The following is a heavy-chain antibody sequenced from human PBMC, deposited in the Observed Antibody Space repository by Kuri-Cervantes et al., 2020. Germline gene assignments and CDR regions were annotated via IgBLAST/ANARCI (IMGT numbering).Heavy chain of an antibody. Sequence: SETLSLTCAVSGGSISSGGYSWSWIRQPPGKGLEWIGYIYHSGSTNYNPSLKSRVTISVDKSKNQYSLKLSSVAAAGTAVYDCASLNWGYYYYYGMDVWGQGTAVTVSS. D-gene: IGHD7-27*01. J-gene: IGHJ6*02. CDR1: GGSISSGGYS. CDR2: IYHSGST. V-gene: IGHV4-30-2*01. CDR3: ASLNWGYYYYYGMDV.